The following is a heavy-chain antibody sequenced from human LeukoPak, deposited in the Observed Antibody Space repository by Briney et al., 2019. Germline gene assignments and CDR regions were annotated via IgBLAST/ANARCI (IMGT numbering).Heavy chain of an antibody. D-gene: IGHD3-16*02. CDR3: ASGPWERSYLFY. V-gene: IGHV1-18*01. CDR1: GYTFTSYG. J-gene: IGHJ4*02. Sequence: ASVKVSCKASGYTFTSYGISWVRQAPGQGLEWMGWISAYNGNTNYAQKLQGRVTMTTDTSTSTAYMELRSLRSDDTAVYCCASGPWERSYLFYWGQGTLVTVSS. CDR2: ISAYNGNT.